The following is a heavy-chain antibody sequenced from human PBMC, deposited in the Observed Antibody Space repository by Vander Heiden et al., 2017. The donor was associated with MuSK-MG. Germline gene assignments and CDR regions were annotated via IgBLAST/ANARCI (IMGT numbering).Heavy chain of an antibody. Sequence: QVQLVQPGAEVTNPGASVKVSCKASGYTFTSYGISWVRQAPGQGLEWMGWISAYNGNTNYAQKLQCRVTMTTDTSTSTAYMELRSLRSDDTAVYYCARVSSTSSQFRGFDPWGQGTLVTVSS. CDR3: ARVSSTSSQFRGFDP. V-gene: IGHV1-18*01. CDR2: ISAYNGNT. J-gene: IGHJ5*02. D-gene: IGHD2-2*01. CDR1: GYTFTSYG.